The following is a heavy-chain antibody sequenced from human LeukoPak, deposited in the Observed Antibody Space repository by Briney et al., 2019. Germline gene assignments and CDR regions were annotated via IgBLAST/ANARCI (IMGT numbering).Heavy chain of an antibody. Sequence: PSETLSLTCTVPGGSISSYYWSWIRQPPGKGLEWIGYIYYSGSTNYNPSLKSRVTISVDTSKNQFSLKLSSVTAADTAVYYCARVRISGWYKGGFDYWGQGTLVTVSS. CDR1: GGSISSYY. CDR2: IYYSGST. J-gene: IGHJ4*02. CDR3: ARVRISGWYKGGFDY. V-gene: IGHV4-59*01. D-gene: IGHD6-19*01.